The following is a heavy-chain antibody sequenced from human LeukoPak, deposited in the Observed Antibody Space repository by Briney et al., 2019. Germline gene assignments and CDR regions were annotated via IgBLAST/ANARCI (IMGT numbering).Heavy chain of an antibody. J-gene: IGHJ6*03. CDR2: INAYNGNT. CDR1: GYTFTRYG. V-gene: IGHV1-18*01. CDR3: ARGVPAAILHYYYYYMDV. Sequence: ASVKVSCKASGYTFTRYGISWVRQAPGQGLEWMGWINAYNGNTNYAQKPQGRVTMTTDTSTSTAYMELRSLRSDDTAVYYCARGVPAAILHYYYYYMDVWGKGTTVTVSS. D-gene: IGHD2-2*02.